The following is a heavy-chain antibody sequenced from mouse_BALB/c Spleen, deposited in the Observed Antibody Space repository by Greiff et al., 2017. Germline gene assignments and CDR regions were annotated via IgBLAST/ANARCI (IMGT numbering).Heavy chain of an antibody. Sequence: EVQVVESGGGLVQPGGSLKLSCAASGFTFSSYGMSWVRQTPDKRLELVATINSNGGSTYYPDSVKGRFTISRDNAKNTLYLQMSSLKSEDTAMYYCARYGNYLGAMDYWGQGTSVTVSS. CDR1: GFTFSSYG. D-gene: IGHD2-1*01. J-gene: IGHJ4*01. V-gene: IGHV5-6-3*01. CDR3: ARYGNYLGAMDY. CDR2: INSNGGST.